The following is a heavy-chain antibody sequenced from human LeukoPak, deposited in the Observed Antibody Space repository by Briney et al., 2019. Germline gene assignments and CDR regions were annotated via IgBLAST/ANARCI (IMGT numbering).Heavy chain of an antibody. CDR2: SIPIFGTA. Sequence: ASVKVSCKASGGTFSSCAISWVRQAPGQGLEWMGASIPIFGTANYAQKFQGRVTITADESTSTAYMELSSLRSEDTAVYYCATPAGYCSSTSCFSFDYWGQGTLVTVSS. J-gene: IGHJ4*02. CDR1: GGTFSSCA. D-gene: IGHD2-2*01. CDR3: ATPAGYCSSTSCFSFDY. V-gene: IGHV1-69*01.